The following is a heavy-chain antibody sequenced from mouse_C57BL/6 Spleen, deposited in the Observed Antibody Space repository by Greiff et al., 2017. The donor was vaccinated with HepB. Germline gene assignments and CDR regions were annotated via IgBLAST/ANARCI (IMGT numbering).Heavy chain of an antibody. CDR1: GYTFTSYW. J-gene: IGHJ4*01. D-gene: IGHD1-1*01. CDR2: IYPSDSET. Sequence: QVQLQQPGAELVRPGSSVKLSCKASGYTFTSYWMDWVKQRPGQGLEWIGNIYPSDSETHYNQKFKDKATLTVDKSSSTAYMQLSSLTSEDSAVEYCATRGLLRMMDYWGQGTSVTVSS. CDR3: ATRGLLRMMDY. V-gene: IGHV1-61*01.